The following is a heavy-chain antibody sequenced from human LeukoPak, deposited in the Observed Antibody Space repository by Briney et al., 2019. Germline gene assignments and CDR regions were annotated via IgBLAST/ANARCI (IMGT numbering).Heavy chain of an antibody. CDR2: INHSGST. CDR3: ARPKMVRGVIRAFDI. D-gene: IGHD3-10*01. J-gene: IGHJ3*02. V-gene: IGHV4-34*01. CDR1: GGSFSGYY. Sequence: SETLSLTCAVYGGSFSGYYWSWIRQPPGKGLEWIGEINHSGSTNYNPSLKSRVTISVDTSKNQFSLKLSSMTAADTAVYYCARPKMVRGVIRAFDIWGQGTMVTVSS.